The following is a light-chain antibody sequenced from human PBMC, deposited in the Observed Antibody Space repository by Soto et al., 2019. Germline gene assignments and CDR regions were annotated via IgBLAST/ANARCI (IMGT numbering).Light chain of an antibody. CDR3: SSYTSKSSLI. J-gene: IGLJ2*01. CDR2: G. Sequence: QSVLTQPPSVSGAPGQRVTISCTGSSSNIGAGYPVHWYQQLPGTAPKLLVAGNRPSGVPDRFSVSKSGASASLAITGLQAEDEADYYCSSYTSKSSLIFGGGTKLTVL. CDR1: SSNIGAGYP. V-gene: IGLV1-40*01.